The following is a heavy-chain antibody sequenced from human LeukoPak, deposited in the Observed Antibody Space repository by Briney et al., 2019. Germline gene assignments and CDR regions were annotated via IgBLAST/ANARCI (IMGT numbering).Heavy chain of an antibody. CDR1: GYTFTKYV. CDR2: INAGNGDT. V-gene: IGHV1-3*01. J-gene: IGHJ4*02. Sequence: ASVKVSCKASGYTFTKYVVHWVRQAPGQRPEWMGWINAGNGDTKYSQNFQDRVTITRDTSANTSYMELSSLTSEDTALYYCARDDCGDTCYPGGYWGQGTLVTVSS. D-gene: IGHD2-21*01. CDR3: ARDDCGDTCYPGGY.